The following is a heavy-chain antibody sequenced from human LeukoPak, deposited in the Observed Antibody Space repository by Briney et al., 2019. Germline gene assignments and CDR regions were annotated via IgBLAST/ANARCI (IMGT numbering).Heavy chain of an antibody. Sequence: GASLRLSCAASGFTFSSYAMSWVRQAPGKGLEWVSAISGSGGSTYYADSVKGRFIISRDNSKNTLYLQMNSLRAEDTAVYYCAKVSDGDYEEYFQHWGQGTLVTVS. D-gene: IGHD4-17*01. CDR2: ISGSGGST. CDR3: AKVSDGDYEEYFQH. J-gene: IGHJ1*01. CDR1: GFTFSSYA. V-gene: IGHV3-23*01.